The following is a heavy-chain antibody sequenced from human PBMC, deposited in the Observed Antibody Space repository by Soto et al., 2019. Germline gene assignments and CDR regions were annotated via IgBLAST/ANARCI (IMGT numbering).Heavy chain of an antibody. J-gene: IGHJ4*01. CDR2: IYHGGTT. V-gene: IGHV4-38-2*02. CDR3: AKAHVMVVACSTFDD. Sequence: TSETLSLTCTVSGYSISSGSYWGWIRQPPGKGPEWIASIYHGGTTFYNPSLKSRVTVSVDKSNNQFSLKLRSVTAADTAVYYCAKAHVMVVACSTFDDWGHGTLVTVSS. D-gene: IGHD2-2*01. CDR1: GYSISSGSY.